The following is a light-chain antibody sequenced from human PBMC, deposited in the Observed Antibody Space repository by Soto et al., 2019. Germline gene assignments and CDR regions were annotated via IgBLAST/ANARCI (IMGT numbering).Light chain of an antibody. V-gene: IGLV2-23*02. CDR3: CSYAGSSTWV. CDR1: SSDTAGYNY. J-gene: IGLJ1*01. CDR2: EVS. Sequence: QSALTQPASVSGSPGQSITISCTGTSSDTAGYNYVSWYQQHPGKAPKLMIYEVSNRPSGVSNRFSGSKSGNTASLTISGLQAEDEADYYCCSYAGSSTWVFGTGTKVTVL.